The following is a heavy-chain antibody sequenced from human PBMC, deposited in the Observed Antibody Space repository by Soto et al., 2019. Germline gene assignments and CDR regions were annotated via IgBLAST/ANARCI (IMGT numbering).Heavy chain of an antibody. V-gene: IGHV3-74*01. CDR3: ARETDYYYGMDV. CDR1: GFTFSSHW. J-gene: IGHJ6*02. Sequence: EVQLVESGGGLVQPGGSLRLSCAASGFTFSSHWMHWVRQAPGKGLVWVSHINTDGYSTTYADPMKGRFTISRDNAKNTLYLQMNSLRADDTAVYYCARETDYYYGMDVWGQGTTVTVSS. CDR2: INTDGYST.